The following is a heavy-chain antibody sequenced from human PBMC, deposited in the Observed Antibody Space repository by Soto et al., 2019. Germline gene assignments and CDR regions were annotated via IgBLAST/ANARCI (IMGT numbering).Heavy chain of an antibody. V-gene: IGHV4-34*02. Sequence: QVQLQQWGAGLLRPSEPLSLTCAVYGGAFNGSFWTWIRQPPGKGLEWIGESNHKTNTHYNPSPGSRVTLAVDTSKNQFSLRLTSVTAADTALYYCARGESMIRGADYYYYMDVWGKGTTVTVSS. CDR2: SNHKTNT. CDR3: ARGESMIRGADYYYYMDV. CDR1: GGAFNGSF. J-gene: IGHJ6*03. D-gene: IGHD3-10*01.